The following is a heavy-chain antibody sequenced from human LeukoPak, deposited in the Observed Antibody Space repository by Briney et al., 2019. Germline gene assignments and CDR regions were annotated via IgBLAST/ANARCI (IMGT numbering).Heavy chain of an antibody. V-gene: IGHV1-3*03. Sequence: ASVKASCKASGYSFTNHDIHWVRQAPGQRLEWMGCINPDNGNTKYSQEFQDRVTITRDTSASTVYMELSSLRSEDLAVYYCAGTRDYGGNWGFDYWGQGTLVPASS. CDR1: GYSFTNHD. CDR2: INPDNGNT. CDR3: AGTRDYGGNWGFDY. J-gene: IGHJ4*02. D-gene: IGHD4-23*01.